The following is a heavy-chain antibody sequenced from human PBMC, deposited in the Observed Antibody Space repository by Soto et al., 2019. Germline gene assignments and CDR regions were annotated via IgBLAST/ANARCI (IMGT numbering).Heavy chain of an antibody. CDR2: IYPGDSGT. CDR1: GYRFTSYW. CDR3: TKGRVHIGARPENWLDP. Sequence: PGESLKISFKGSGYRFTSYWISWVRQMPGKVLEWMGIIYPGDSGTNYSPSFKGQVTISADKSISTAYLQWSSLKASDTAVSYCTKGRVHIGARPENWLDPWGQGTLVTVSS. D-gene: IGHD6-6*01. J-gene: IGHJ5*02. V-gene: IGHV5-51*01.